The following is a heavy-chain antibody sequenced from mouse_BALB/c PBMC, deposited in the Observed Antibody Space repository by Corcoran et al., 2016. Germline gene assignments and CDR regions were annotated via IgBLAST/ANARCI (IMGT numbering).Heavy chain of an antibody. CDR3: ARLGNYGWFAY. D-gene: IGHD2-1*01. CDR1: GFDFSRYW. Sequence: EVKLLESGGGLVQPGGSLKLSCAASGFDFSRYWMSWVRQAPGKGLEWIGEINPDSNTINYTPSLKDKFIISRDNAKNTLDLQMSKVRSEDTALYYCARLGNYGWFAYWGQGTLVTVSA. J-gene: IGHJ3*01. V-gene: IGHV4-1*02. CDR2: INPDSNTI.